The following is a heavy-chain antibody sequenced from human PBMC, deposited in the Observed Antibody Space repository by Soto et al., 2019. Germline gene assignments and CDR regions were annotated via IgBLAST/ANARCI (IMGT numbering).Heavy chain of an antibody. CDR1: GFTFSSYG. CDR3: ARDRLHARIDY. V-gene: IGHV3-33*01. Sequence: GGSLRLSCAASGFTFSSYGMHWVRQAPGKGLEWVAVIWYDGSNKYYADSVKGRFTISRDNSKNTLYLQMNSLRAEDTAVYYCARDRLHARIDYWGQGTLVTVSS. J-gene: IGHJ4*02. CDR2: IWYDGSNK. D-gene: IGHD5-18*01.